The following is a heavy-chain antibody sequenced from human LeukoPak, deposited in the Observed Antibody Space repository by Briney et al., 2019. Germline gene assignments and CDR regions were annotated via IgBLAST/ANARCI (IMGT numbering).Heavy chain of an antibody. D-gene: IGHD5-18*01. Sequence: ASVKVSCKASGYTFTSYAMNWVRQAPGQGLEWMGGIIPIFGTANYAQKFQGRVTITADESTSTAYMELSSLRSEDTAVYYCAIGPSGWIQLWSLRGFDYWGQGTLVTVSS. CDR3: AIGPSGWIQLWSLRGFDY. J-gene: IGHJ4*02. V-gene: IGHV1-69*13. CDR1: GYTFTSYA. CDR2: IIPIFGTA.